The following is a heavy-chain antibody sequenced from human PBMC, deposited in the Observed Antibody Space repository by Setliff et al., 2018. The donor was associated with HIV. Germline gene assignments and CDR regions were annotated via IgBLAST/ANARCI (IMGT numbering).Heavy chain of an antibody. D-gene: IGHD3-3*01. CDR3: ARFRSGYFLY. CDR1: GFSFSSYA. Sequence: PGGSLRLSCVGAGFSFSSYAMTWVRQASGGELEWVSIIYSDGSTTYYADSVKGRFLISRDDSKNTVFLHMNSLRVEDTAVYYCARFRSGYFLYWGQGTLGTVSS. V-gene: IGHV3-23*03. CDR2: IYSDGSTT. J-gene: IGHJ4*02.